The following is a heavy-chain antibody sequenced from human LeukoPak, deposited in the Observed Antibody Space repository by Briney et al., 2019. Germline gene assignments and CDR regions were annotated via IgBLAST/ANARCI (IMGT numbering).Heavy chain of an antibody. Sequence: SETLSLTCAVYGGSFSGYYWSWIRQPPGKGLEWIGEINHSGSTNYNPSLKSRVTISVDTSKNQFSLKLSSVTAADTAVYYCARTYSSGWYGGYFDYWGQGALVTVSS. D-gene: IGHD6-19*01. CDR1: GGSFSGYY. J-gene: IGHJ4*02. CDR2: INHSGST. CDR3: ARTYSSGWYGGYFDY. V-gene: IGHV4-34*01.